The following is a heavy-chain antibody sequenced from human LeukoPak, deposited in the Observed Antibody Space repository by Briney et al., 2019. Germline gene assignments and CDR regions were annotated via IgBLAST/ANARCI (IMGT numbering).Heavy chain of an antibody. J-gene: IGHJ4*02. V-gene: IGHV4-59*01. D-gene: IGHD3-10*01. CDR2: LFYSGRT. Sequence: SETLSLTCTVSGGSISSYYWSWIRQPPGKGLERIAYLFYSGRTDYNPSLESRVTISVDTSKNQFSLKLRSVTAADTAVYYCATVAVIRGVTYLDYWGEGTLVTVSS. CDR3: ATVAVIRGVTYLDY. CDR1: GGSISSYY.